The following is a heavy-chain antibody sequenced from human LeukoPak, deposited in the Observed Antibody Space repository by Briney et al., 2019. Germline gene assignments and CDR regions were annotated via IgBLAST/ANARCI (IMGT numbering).Heavy chain of an antibody. CDR3: ARADRLHGGPYLIGP. CDR2: INPNSGGT. V-gene: IGHV1-2*02. D-gene: IGHD2-21*01. Sequence: ASVKVSCKTSGYSFTDYYMHWVRQAPGQGLEWMGWINPNSGGTSSAQKFQGRVTMTRDMSISTVYMEVSWLTSDDTAIYYCARADRLHGGPYLIGPWGQGTLVTVSS. CDR1: GYSFTDYY. J-gene: IGHJ5*02.